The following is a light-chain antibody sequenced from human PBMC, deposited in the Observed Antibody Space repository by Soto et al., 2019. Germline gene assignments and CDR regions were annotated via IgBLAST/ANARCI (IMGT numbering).Light chain of an antibody. V-gene: IGKV1-5*03. CDR1: QSISSW. Sequence: DIQMTQSPSTLSASVGDRVTITCRASQSISSWLAWYQQTPGKATKLLIYKASSLESGVPSRFSGSGSGTELTLTISSLQPDDFSTYYCQQYNRYTTFGQETPLDIK. CDR2: KAS. CDR3: QQYNRYTT. J-gene: IGKJ2*01.